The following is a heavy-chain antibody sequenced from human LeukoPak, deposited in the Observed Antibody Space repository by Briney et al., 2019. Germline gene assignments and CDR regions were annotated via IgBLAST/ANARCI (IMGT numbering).Heavy chain of an antibody. Sequence: GGSLRLSCAASGFTVSTNDMTWVRQAPGRGLEWVSAIYGGSSTHYADSAKGRFIISRDNSKNTLYLQMSTLRAEDTAVYYCASYYDTSGHYVDYWGQGTLVTVSS. J-gene: IGHJ4*02. CDR2: IYGGSST. CDR1: GFTVSTND. D-gene: IGHD3-22*01. V-gene: IGHV3-66*01. CDR3: ASYYDTSGHYVDY.